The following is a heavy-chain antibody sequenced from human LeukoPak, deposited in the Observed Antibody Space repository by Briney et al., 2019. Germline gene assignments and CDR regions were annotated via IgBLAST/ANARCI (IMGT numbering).Heavy chain of an antibody. Sequence: PGGSLRLSCAASGSTFSSYAMSWVRQPVGKGLEWISPISASAYSTSSADSVEGWFTISRGKSKNTLYQHMSRLSAENISTYYCSPNTSGYKMGDAFDSRRQGAM. J-gene: IGHJ3*02. V-gene: IGHV3-23*01. CDR3: SPNTSGYKMGDAFDS. D-gene: IGHD5-12*01. CDR1: GSTFSSYA. CDR2: ISASAYST.